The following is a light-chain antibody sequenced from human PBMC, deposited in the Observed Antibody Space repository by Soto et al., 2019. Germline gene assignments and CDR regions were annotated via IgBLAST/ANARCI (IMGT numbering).Light chain of an antibody. Sequence: DIQMTQSPSSLSASVGDRVTITCRASQGISNYLAWYQQKPGKVPKLLIYAASTLHSGVPSRFSGSGSGTDFTLTISSLQPEDVATFYCQKYNSASWTFGQGTKVEIK. J-gene: IGKJ1*01. CDR3: QKYNSASWT. CDR1: QGISNY. CDR2: AAS. V-gene: IGKV1-27*01.